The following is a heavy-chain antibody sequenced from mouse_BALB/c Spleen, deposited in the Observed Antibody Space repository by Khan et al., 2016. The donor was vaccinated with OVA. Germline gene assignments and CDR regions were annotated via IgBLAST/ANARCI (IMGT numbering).Heavy chain of an antibody. V-gene: IGHV3-2*02. CDR1: GYSITSDYA. CDR3: ARSIMAN. Sequence: EVKLEESGPGLVKPSQSLSLTCTVTGYSITSDYAWNWIRQFPGNKLEWMGYISYSGSTSYNPSLKSRISITRDTSKNQFFLQSNSVTTEDTATYYCARSIMANWGQGTTLTVSS. CDR2: ISYSGST. J-gene: IGHJ2*01.